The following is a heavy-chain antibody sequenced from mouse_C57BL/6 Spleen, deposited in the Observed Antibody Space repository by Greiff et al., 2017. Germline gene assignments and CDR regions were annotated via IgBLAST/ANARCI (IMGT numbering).Heavy chain of an antibody. V-gene: IGHV1-59*01. CDR2: IDPSDSYT. CDR1: GYTFSSYW. J-gene: IGHJ2*01. Sequence: VQLQQPGAELVRPGTSVKLSCKASGYTFSSYWMHWVKQRPGQGLVWIGVIDPSDSYTNYNRKFKGKATLTVDTSSSTAYVLHSSLPSEDSAVYYCARDYYGSSLYYFDYWGQGTTLTVSS. CDR3: ARDYYGSSLYYFDY. D-gene: IGHD1-1*01.